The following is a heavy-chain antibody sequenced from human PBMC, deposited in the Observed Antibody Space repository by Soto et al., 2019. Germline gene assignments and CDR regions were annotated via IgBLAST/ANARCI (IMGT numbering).Heavy chain of an antibody. CDR1: GFTFSSHA. D-gene: IGHD6-19*01. Sequence: EVQLLESGGGLVQPGGSLRLSCAVSGFTFSSHAMSWVRQAPGKGLECVSSITGSGDSTYYADSVKGRFTISRDKSKSTRDRQMNSRRAEDTAVYYCAKELQFSGWLSAQTFDYWGQGTQVTVSS. V-gene: IGHV3-23*01. J-gene: IGHJ4*02. CDR3: AKELQFSGWLSAQTFDY. CDR2: ITGSGDST.